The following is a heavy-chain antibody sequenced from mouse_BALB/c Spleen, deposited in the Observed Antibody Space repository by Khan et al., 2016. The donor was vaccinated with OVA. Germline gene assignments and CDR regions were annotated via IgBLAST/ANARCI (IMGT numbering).Heavy chain of an antibody. CDR1: GYIFTSYW. J-gene: IGHJ4*01. D-gene: IGHD1-1*01. CDR3: ARGAITSHSMDY. V-gene: IGHV1S132*01. CDR2: IYPGTGST. Sequence: QVQLKQSGAELVRPGASVRLSCKTSGYIFTSYWIHWVKQRSGQGLEWIARIYPGTGSTYYNEIFKGKATLTPDQSSNTAYMQLSSLKYEDSTVYFCARGAITSHSMDYWGQGTSVTVSS.